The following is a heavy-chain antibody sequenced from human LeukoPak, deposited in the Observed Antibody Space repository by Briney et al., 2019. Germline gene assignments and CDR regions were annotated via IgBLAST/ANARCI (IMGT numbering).Heavy chain of an antibody. CDR3: AREAAMVPGQFDY. Sequence: PSETLSLTCTVSGGSISSYYWSWIRQPPGKGLEWIGYIYYSGSTNYNPSLKSRVTISVDTSKNQFSLKLSPVTAADTAVYYCAREAAMVPGQFDYWGQGTLVTVSS. CDR2: IYYSGST. D-gene: IGHD5-18*01. J-gene: IGHJ4*02. V-gene: IGHV4-59*01. CDR1: GGSISSYY.